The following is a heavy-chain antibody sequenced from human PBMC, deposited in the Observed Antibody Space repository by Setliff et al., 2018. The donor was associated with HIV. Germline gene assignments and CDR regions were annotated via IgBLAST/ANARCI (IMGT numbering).Heavy chain of an antibody. Sequence: PGESLKISCKGSGYSFTTYWIGWVRQMPGKGLEWMGIIYPGVYPGDSNPRYSPSFQGQVTISADKSISTAYLQWRSLKASDTAMYFCARQPPNWKGGSEDLFDYWGQGTLVTVSS. J-gene: IGHJ4*02. CDR1: GYSFTTYW. CDR3: ARQPPNWKGGSEDLFDY. CDR2: IYPGVYPGDSNP. D-gene: IGHD1-1*01. V-gene: IGHV5-51*01.